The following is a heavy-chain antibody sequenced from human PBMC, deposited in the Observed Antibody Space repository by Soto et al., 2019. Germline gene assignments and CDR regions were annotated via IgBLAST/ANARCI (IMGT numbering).Heavy chain of an antibody. V-gene: IGHV6-1*01. CDR1: GDSVSSNSAA. CDR3: ARGEQYSGRIFDY. CDR2: TYYRSKWYN. Sequence: PSQTLSLTCGISGDSVSSNSAAWNWLRQSPSRGLEWLGRTYYRSKWYNDYAVSVESRTTINPDTSKNHFSLQLNFVTPEDTAVYFCARGEQYSGRIFDYWGLGTPVTVSS. D-gene: IGHD1-26*01. J-gene: IGHJ4*02.